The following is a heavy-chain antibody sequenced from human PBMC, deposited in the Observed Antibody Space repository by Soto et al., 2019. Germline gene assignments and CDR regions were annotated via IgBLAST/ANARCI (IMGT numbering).Heavy chain of an antibody. J-gene: IGHJ5*02. V-gene: IGHV4-59*01. CDR3: ARALGSMSGT. D-gene: IGHD3-22*01. CDR2: VYYSEST. CDR1: GGSISSYY. Sequence: TSETLSLTCTVSGGSISSYYCSWSRQPPGKGLGWIGYVYYSESTNYNPSLNSPVTISVDTSKNQFSLKLTSVTAADTAVYYCARALGSMSGTWGQGTLVTVSS.